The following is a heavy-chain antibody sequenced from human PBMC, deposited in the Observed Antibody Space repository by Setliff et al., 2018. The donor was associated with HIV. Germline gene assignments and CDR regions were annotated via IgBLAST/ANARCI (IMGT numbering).Heavy chain of an antibody. CDR3: ARSGGWWGYNNRHPYYYYMDV. D-gene: IGHD3-16*01. CDR1: GSTFNNYG. CDR2: IIPEFGVA. Sequence: SVKVSCKASGSTFNNYGVNWVRQAPGQGLEWMGGIIPEFGVASHSPRMQGRLTIDADKSRTTAYMVLSSLRSDDTAVYYCARSGGWWGYNNRHPYYYYMDVWGKGTPVTVSS. V-gene: IGHV1-69*10. J-gene: IGHJ6*03.